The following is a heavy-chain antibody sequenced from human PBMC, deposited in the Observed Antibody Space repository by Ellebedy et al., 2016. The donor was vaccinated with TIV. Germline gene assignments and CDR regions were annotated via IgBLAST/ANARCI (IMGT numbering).Heavy chain of an antibody. CDR2: ISAYNGNT. V-gene: IGHV1-18*01. CDR1: GYTFTSYG. J-gene: IGHJ3*02. CDR3: ARGRGTLGGSRRGQNAFDI. D-gene: IGHD1-26*01. Sequence: ASVKVSXKASGYTFTSYGISWVRQAPGQGLEWMGWISAYNGNTNYAQKLQGRVTMTTDTSTSTAYMELRSLRSDDTAVYYCARGRGTLGGSRRGQNAFDIWGQGTMVTVSS.